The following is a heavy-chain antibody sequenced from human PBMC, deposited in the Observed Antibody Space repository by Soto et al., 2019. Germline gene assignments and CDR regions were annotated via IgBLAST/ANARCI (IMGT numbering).Heavy chain of an antibody. CDR3: ARDQAFAFSAGDY. CDR1: GFTFSSYS. Sequence: PGGSLRLSCAASGFTFSSYSMNWVRQAPGKGLEWVSSISSSSSYIYYADSVKGRFTISRDNAKNSLYLQMNSLRAEDTAVYYFARDQAFAFSAGDYCGEGNLFPASP. D-gene: IGHD3-3*02. J-gene: IGHJ4*02. V-gene: IGHV3-21*01. CDR2: ISSSSSYI.